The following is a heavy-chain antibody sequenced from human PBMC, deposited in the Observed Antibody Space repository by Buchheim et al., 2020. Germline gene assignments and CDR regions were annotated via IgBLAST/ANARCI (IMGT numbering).Heavy chain of an antibody. CDR3: AKTTRGKYCSGGSCYKTDYYYYGMDV. D-gene: IGHD2-15*01. CDR2: ISYDGSNK. J-gene: IGHJ6*02. Sequence: QVQLVESGGGVVQPGRSLRLSCAASGFTFSSYGMHWVRQAPGKGLEWVAVISYDGSNKYYADSVKGRFTISRDNSKNTLYLQMNSLRAEDTAVYYCAKTTRGKYCSGGSCYKTDYYYYGMDVWGQGTT. CDR1: GFTFSSYG. V-gene: IGHV3-30*18.